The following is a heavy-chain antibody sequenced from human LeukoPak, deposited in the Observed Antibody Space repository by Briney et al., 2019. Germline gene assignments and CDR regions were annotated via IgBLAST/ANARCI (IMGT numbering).Heavy chain of an antibody. D-gene: IGHD3-3*01. CDR3: ARGPAITIFGVVAYYFDY. CDR1: GYTLTELS. Sequence: ASVKVSCKVSGYTLTELSMHWVRQASGKGLEWMGGFDPEDGETIYAQKFQGRVTMTRNTSISTAYMELSSLRSEDTAVYYCARGPAITIFGVVAYYFDYWGQGTLVTVSS. V-gene: IGHV1-24*01. CDR2: FDPEDGET. J-gene: IGHJ4*02.